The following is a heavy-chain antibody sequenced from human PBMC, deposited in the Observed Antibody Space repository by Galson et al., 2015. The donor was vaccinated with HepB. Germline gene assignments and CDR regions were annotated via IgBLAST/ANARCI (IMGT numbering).Heavy chain of an antibody. CDR2: IDTTDGT. Sequence: SLRLSCAASGFTFRIYDMHWVRQTTEKGLEWVSAIDTTDGTYYPDSVKGRFTITRGDARSTLYLQMNGQMAGDTAVDYCARGGGGQWFGEPTPLDGFVIWGQGTMVTVSS. CDR1: GFTFRIYD. V-gene: IGHV3-13*01. J-gene: IGHJ3*02. D-gene: IGHD3-10*01. CDR3: ARGGGGQWFGEPTPLDGFVI.